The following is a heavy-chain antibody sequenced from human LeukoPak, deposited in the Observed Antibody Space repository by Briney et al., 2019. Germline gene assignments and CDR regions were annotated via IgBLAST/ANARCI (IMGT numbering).Heavy chain of an antibody. V-gene: IGHV4-38-2*02. Sequence: PSETLSLTCTVSGYSISSGYYWGWIRPPPGKGVEWIGSIYHSGSTYYNPSLKSRVTISVDTSKNQFSLKLSSVTAADAAVYYCARVDTAMVKGAFDIWGQGTMVTVSS. CDR1: GYSISSGYY. CDR2: IYHSGST. D-gene: IGHD5-18*01. CDR3: ARVDTAMVKGAFDI. J-gene: IGHJ3*02.